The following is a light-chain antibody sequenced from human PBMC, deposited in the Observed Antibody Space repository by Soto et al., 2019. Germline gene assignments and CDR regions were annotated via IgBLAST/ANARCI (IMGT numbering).Light chain of an antibody. CDR1: SSDVGGYNY. Sequence: QSALTQPASVSGAPGQSITISCTGTSSDVGGYNYVSWYQQPPGKAPKLMIYDVTNRPSGVSDRFSGSKSGNTASLTISGLRPEDEADYYCSSYSTSTTPRYVFGTGTKLTVL. CDR3: SSYSTSTTPRYV. V-gene: IGLV2-14*01. CDR2: DVT. J-gene: IGLJ1*01.